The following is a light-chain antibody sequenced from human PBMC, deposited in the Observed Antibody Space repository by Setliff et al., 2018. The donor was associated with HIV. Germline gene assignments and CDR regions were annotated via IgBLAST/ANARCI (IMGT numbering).Light chain of an antibody. Sequence: QSALTQPASVSGSPGQSITISCTGTSSNVGGYNYVYWYQQRPGKAPKLMIYEVSNRPSGVSDRFSGSKSGNTASLTIPGLQTEDEADYFCSSYTSSSPLEVFGTGTKVTV. CDR3: SSYTSSSPLEV. J-gene: IGLJ1*01. CDR1: SSNVGGYNY. CDR2: EVS. V-gene: IGLV2-14*01.